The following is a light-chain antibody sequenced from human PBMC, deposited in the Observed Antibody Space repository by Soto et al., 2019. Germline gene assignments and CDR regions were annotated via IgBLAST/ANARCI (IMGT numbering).Light chain of an antibody. CDR2: DNN. J-gene: IGLJ2*01. CDR3: GTWDSSLSAGV. V-gene: IGLV1-51*01. Sequence: QSVLTQPPSVSAAPGQKVTISCSGTSSNIGNNYVSWYQQLPGTAPKLLIYDNNKRPSGIPDRFSGSKSGTSATLGITGLQTGDEADYYCGTWDSSLSAGVFGGGPKLTV. CDR1: SSNIGNNY.